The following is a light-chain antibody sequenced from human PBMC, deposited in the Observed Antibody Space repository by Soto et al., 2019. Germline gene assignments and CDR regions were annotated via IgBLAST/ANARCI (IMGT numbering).Light chain of an antibody. CDR1: QSIASSY. Sequence: EIVLTQSPGTLSLSPGERATLSCRASQSIASSYLAWYQQRPGQPPRLLLYRTFNRATGIPDRFSGGGSGTDFTLTISSLEPEDSAVYFCQQFNSSPLTFGGGTKVKI. CDR2: RTF. J-gene: IGKJ4*01. V-gene: IGKV3-20*01. CDR3: QQFNSSPLT.